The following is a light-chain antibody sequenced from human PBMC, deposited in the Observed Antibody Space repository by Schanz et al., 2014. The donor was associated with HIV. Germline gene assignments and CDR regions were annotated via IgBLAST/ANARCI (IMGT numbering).Light chain of an antibody. J-gene: IGLJ2*01. V-gene: IGLV2-8*01. CDR1: SSDVGGYNH. CDR2: EVI. Sequence: QSALTQPPSASGSPGQSVTISCTGTSSDVGGYNHVSWYQQHPGKAPKLMIYEVIKRPSGVPDRFSGSKSGSTASLTVSGLQPEDEADYYCCSYAGTSTVVVFGGGTKLTVL. CDR3: CSYAGTSTVVV.